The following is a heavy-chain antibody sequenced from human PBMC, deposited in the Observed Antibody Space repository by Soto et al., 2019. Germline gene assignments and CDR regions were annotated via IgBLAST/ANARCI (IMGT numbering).Heavy chain of an antibody. V-gene: IGHV4-4*07. CDR1: GGSFTGDY. CDR2: VFGNGAGTP. CDR3: ARDLPPYGGRRSPPTGAFED. J-gene: IGHJ4*02. D-gene: IGHD2-15*01. Sequence: PSETLSLTCSVSGGSFTGDYWSWIRQPAGKGLQWIGRVFGNGAGTPIYNSLLKSRARMSPDPSKRQFSLTLTSVTAADTAVYYCARDLPPYGGRRSPPTGAFEDWGQGIMVTVSS.